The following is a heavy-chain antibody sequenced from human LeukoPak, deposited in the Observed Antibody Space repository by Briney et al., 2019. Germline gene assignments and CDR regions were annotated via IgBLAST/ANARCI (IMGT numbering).Heavy chain of an antibody. CDR2: IYYSGST. D-gene: IGHD1-26*01. J-gene: IGHJ6*03. Sequence: PSETLSLTCTVSGGSISSYYWSWIRQPPGKGLEWIGYIYYSGSTNYNPSLKSRVTISVDTSKNQFSLKLSSVTAADTAVYYCARGSGSYHIPGYYYMDVWGKGTTVTISS. V-gene: IGHV4-59*01. CDR3: ARGSGSYHIPGYYYMDV. CDR1: GGSISSYY.